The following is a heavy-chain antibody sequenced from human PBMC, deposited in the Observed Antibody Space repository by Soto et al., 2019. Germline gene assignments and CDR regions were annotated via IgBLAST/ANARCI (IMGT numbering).Heavy chain of an antibody. J-gene: IGHJ4*02. CDR3: ARSNDFWSGSYY. CDR2: IFYRGST. V-gene: IGHV4-30-4*01. CDR1: GGSRSRGDYY. Sequence: SETLSLTCTVSGGSRSRGDYYLSLIRQPPGKGLEWIGYIFYRGSTYYTPSLKSRITISVDTSKNQFSLKLSSVNAADTAVYYCARSNDFWSGSYYWGQGTLVTVSS. D-gene: IGHD3-3*01.